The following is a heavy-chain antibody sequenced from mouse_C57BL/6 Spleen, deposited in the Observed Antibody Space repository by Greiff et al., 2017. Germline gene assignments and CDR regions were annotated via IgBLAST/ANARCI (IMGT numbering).Heavy chain of an antibody. V-gene: IGHV1-4*01. CDR2: INPSSGYT. Sequence: VQLQQSGAELARPGASVKMSCKASGYTFTSYTMHWVKQRPGQGLEWIGYINPSSGYTKYNQKFKDKATLTADKSSSTAYMQLSSLTSEDSAVYYCARRGYGNYAWYFDVWGTGTTVTGSS. CDR1: GYTFTSYT. D-gene: IGHD2-1*01. CDR3: ARRGYGNYAWYFDV. J-gene: IGHJ1*03.